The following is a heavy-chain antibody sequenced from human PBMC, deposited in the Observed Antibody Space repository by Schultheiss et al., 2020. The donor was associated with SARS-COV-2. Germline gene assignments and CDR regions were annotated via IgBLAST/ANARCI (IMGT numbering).Heavy chain of an antibody. Sequence: ASVKVSCKASGYTFTSYDINWVRQAPGQGLEWMGWMNPNSGNTGYAQKFQGRVTMTEDTSTDTAYMELSSVTAADTAVYYCAADRKGGIAAAGRPLEYAFDIWGQGTMVTVSS. D-gene: IGHD6-13*01. CDR2: MNPNSGNT. CDR1: GYTFTSYD. J-gene: IGHJ3*02. CDR3: AADRKGGIAAAGRPLEYAFDI. V-gene: IGHV1-8*01.